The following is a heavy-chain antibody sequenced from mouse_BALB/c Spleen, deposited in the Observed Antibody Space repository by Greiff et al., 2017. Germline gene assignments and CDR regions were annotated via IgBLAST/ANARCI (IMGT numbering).Heavy chain of an antibody. CDR3: TRIYYEYDGAMDY. Sequence: EVKLVESGGGLVQPGGSMKLSCVASGFTFSNYWMNWVRQSPEKGLEWVAEIRLKSNNYATHYAESVKGRFTISRDDSKSSVYLKMNNLRAEDTGIYYCTRIYYEYDGAMDYWGQGTSVTVSS. CDR1: GFTFSNYW. CDR2: IRLKSNNYAT. D-gene: IGHD2-4*01. V-gene: IGHV6-6*02. J-gene: IGHJ4*01.